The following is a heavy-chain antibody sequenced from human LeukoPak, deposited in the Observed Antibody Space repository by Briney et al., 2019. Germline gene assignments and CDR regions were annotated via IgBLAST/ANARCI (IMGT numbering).Heavy chain of an antibody. V-gene: IGHV1-2*02. CDR1: GYTFSSFD. J-gene: IGHJ3*02. CDR2: INPNSGGT. Sequence: GASVKVSCKASGYTFSSFDINWVRQAPGQGLEWMGWINPNSGGTNYAQKFQGRVTMTRDTSISTAYMELSRLRSDDTAVYYCARSPSIVVVPAATYAFDIWGQGTMVTVSS. D-gene: IGHD2-2*01. CDR3: ARSPSIVVVPAATYAFDI.